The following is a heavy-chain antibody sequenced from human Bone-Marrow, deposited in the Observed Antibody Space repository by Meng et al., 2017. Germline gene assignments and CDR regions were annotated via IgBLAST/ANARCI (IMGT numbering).Heavy chain of an antibody. J-gene: IGHJ4*02. CDR3: TRDSYLDCSRTNCFDY. Sequence: ASVKVSCKASGGTFSSYAISWVRQAPGQGLEWMGWIDTKTGNPTYAQGFRGRLVFSLDTSVSTTYLEISGLKADDTAVYYCTRDSYLDCSRTNCFDYWGQGTLVTVSS. D-gene: IGHD2-2*01. V-gene: IGHV7-4-1*02. CDR1: GGTFSSYA. CDR2: IDTKTGNP.